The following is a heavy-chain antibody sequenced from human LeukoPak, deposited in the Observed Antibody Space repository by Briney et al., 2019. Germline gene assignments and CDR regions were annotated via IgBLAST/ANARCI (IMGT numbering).Heavy chain of an antibody. Sequence: SQTLSLTCAISGDSVSSNSAAWNWIRQSPSRGLEWLGRTYYRSKWYNDYAVSVKSRITINPNTSKNQFSLQLNSVTPEDTAVYYCARDRLGYSSSWYESDAFDIWGQGTMVTVSS. CDR1: GDSVSSNSAA. V-gene: IGHV6-1*01. J-gene: IGHJ3*02. D-gene: IGHD6-13*01. CDR3: ARDRLGYSSSWYESDAFDI. CDR2: TYYRSKWYN.